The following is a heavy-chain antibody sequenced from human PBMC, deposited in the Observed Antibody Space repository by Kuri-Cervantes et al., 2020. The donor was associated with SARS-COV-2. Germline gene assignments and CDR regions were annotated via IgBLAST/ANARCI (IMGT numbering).Heavy chain of an antibody. V-gene: IGHV3-23*01. Sequence: GGSLRLSCVASGFSFSIYAMTWVRQAPGKGLEFVSGINDVYEAYYADSVRGRFTVSRDNSRNTLYLHMNSLRAEDTAVYYCAKDYPGGHLLGQTTFFDNWGQGTLVTVSS. CDR1: GFSFSIYA. CDR2: INDVYEA. CDR3: AKDYPGGHLLGQTTFFDN. D-gene: IGHD2-8*02. J-gene: IGHJ4*02.